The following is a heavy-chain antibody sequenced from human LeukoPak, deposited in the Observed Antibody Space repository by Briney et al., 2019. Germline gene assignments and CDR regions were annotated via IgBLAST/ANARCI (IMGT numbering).Heavy chain of an antibody. CDR1: GFAFSSYN. CDR3: ARNPDYYYGLDV. CDR2: ISGNTRTI. Sequence: TGGSLRLSCAASGFAFSSYNMNWVRQAPGKGVEWISYISGNTRTIYCADSVKGRFTISRDNAKNSLYLQMASLRAEGTAVYYCARNPDYYYGLDVWGQGATVTVSS. J-gene: IGHJ6*02. V-gene: IGHV3-48*01.